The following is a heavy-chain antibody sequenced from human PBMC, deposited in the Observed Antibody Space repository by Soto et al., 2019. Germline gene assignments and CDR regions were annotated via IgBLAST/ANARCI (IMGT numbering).Heavy chain of an antibody. CDR1: GFTISSYD. CDR2: ISYDGSNK. CDR3: ARSPYSVSYLAYFDY. D-gene: IGHD1-26*01. J-gene: IGHJ4*02. V-gene: IGHV3-30*03. Sequence: QVQLAESGGGVVQPGRSLRLSCAASGFTISSYDMHWVRQAPGKGLEWVAVISYDGSNKYYADSVKGRFTISRDNSKNTLYLQMNSLRAEDTAVYYCARSPYSVSYLAYFDYWGQGTLVTVSS.